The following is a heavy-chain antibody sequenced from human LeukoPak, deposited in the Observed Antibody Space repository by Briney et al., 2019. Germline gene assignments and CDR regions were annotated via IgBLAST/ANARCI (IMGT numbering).Heavy chain of an antibody. J-gene: IGHJ5*02. CDR2: ICYSGST. CDR3: ARLQVHCGGDCYTRWFDP. Sequence: SETLSLTCTVSGGSVSSYYWSWIRQPPGKGLEWIAYICYSGSTKYNPSLKSRVTISLDRSKNQFSLKLRSVTAADTAVYYCARLQVHCGGDCYTRWFDPWGQGTLVTVSS. V-gene: IGHV4-59*08. D-gene: IGHD2-21*02. CDR1: GGSVSSYY.